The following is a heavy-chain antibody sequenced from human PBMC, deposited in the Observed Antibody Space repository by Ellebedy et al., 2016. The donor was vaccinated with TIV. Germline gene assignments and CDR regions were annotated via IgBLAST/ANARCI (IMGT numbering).Heavy chain of an antibody. Sequence: GESLKISCAASGFTFSSYWMTWVRQAPGKGLEWVSYICSSSSTIYYADSVKGRFTVSRDNAKDSLYLQMDSLRADDTAVYYCARAGDYNLLSPAGGYWGQGTLVTVSS. J-gene: IGHJ4*02. CDR2: ICSSSSTI. D-gene: IGHD4-17*01. CDR1: GFTFSSYW. V-gene: IGHV3-48*04. CDR3: ARAGDYNLLSPAGGY.